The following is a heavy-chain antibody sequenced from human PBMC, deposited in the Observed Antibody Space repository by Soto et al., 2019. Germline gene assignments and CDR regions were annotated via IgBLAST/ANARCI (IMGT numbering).Heavy chain of an antibody. J-gene: IGHJ6*02. CDR1: GYSFTSYW. Sequence: EVQLVQSGAEVKKPGESLKISCKGSGYSFTSYWIGWVRQMPGKGLEWMGIIYPGDSDTRYSPSFQGQVTISADKSISTAYLQWSRLQASDTAMYYCAGGGVRGVITRTRDYYGMDVWGQGTTVTVSS. V-gene: IGHV5-51*01. D-gene: IGHD3-10*01. CDR3: AGGGVRGVITRTRDYYGMDV. CDR2: IYPGDSDT.